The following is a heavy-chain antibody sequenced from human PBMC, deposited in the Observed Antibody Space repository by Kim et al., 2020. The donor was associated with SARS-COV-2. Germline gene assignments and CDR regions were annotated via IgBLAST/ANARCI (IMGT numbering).Heavy chain of an antibody. V-gene: IGHV1-46*01. CDR3: ARGGRPGVAGTYFDY. D-gene: IGHD6-19*01. J-gene: IGHJ4*02. Sequence: QKFQGRVTMTRDTSTSTVYMELSSLRSEDTAVYYCARGGRPGVAGTYFDYWGQGTLVTVSS.